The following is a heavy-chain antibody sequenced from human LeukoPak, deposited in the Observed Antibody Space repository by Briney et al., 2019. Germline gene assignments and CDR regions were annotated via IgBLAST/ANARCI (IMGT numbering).Heavy chain of an antibody. J-gene: IGHJ6*02. Sequence: SETLSLTCTVSGGSISSYYWSWIRQPPGKGLEWIGYIYYSGRTNYNPSLKSRVTISVDTSKNQFSLKLSSVTAADTAVYYCARLPVAAAGRGYYYYYGMDVWGQGTTVTVSS. CDR1: GGSISSYY. D-gene: IGHD6-13*01. CDR3: ARLPVAAAGRGYYYYYGMDV. CDR2: IYYSGRT. V-gene: IGHV4-59*08.